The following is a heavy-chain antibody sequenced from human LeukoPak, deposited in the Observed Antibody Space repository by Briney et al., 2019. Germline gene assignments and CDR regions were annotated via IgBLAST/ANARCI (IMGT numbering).Heavy chain of an antibody. V-gene: IGHV1-69*06. Sequence: SVKVSYKASGYTFTSYAISWVRQAPGQGLEWMGGIIPIFGTANYAQKFQGRVTITADKSTSTAYMELSSLRSEDTAVYYCASNGQLAFYYYYMDVWGKGTTVTVSS. CDR1: GYTFTSYA. D-gene: IGHD6-6*01. CDR3: ASNGQLAFYYYYMDV. CDR2: IIPIFGTA. J-gene: IGHJ6*03.